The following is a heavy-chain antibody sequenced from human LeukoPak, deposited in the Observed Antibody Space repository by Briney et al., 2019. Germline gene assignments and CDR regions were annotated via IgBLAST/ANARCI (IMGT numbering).Heavy chain of an antibody. D-gene: IGHD2-15*01. CDR1: GGSITSSNW. CDR2: IYHSGST. V-gene: IGHV4-4*02. J-gene: IGHJ6*02. CDR3: ARGLAKRYCSGGSCCLYYYYGMDV. Sequence: SGAPSPTRAVSGGSITSSNWWGWVRQPPGKGLEWSGEIYHSGSTNYNPSLKSRVTISVDKSKNQFSLKLSSVTAADTAVYYCARGLAKRYCSGGSCCLYYYYGMDVWGQGTTVTVSS.